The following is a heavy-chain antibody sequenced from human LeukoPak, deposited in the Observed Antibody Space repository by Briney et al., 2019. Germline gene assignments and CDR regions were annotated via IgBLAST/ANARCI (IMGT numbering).Heavy chain of an antibody. J-gene: IGHJ4*02. CDR2: INPNSGGT. D-gene: IGHD3-22*01. CDR3: ARLVEDYYDSSGYYPDKVDY. V-gene: IGHV1-2*06. Sequence: ASVKVSCKASGYTFTGYYMHWVRQAPGQGLEWMGRINPNSGGTNYAQKFQGRVTMTRDTSISTAYMELSRLRSGDTAVYYCARLVEDYYDSSGYYPDKVDYWGQGTLVTVSS. CDR1: GYTFTGYY.